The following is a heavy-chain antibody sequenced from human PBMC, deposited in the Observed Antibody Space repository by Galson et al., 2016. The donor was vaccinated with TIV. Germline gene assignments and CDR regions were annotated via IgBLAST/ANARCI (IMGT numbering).Heavy chain of an antibody. J-gene: IGHJ4*02. V-gene: IGHV1-2*02. CDR1: GYNFPEFY. Sequence: SVKVSCKASGYNFPEFYLHWVRQAPGQGFEWMGWINPKNGDTNYAQKFQGRVTLTTDTSITTAFLDLKWLRPDDTAVYFCARVPGAVAGSVWGEGTLVTVSS. CDR3: ARVPGAVAGSV. D-gene: IGHD6-19*01. CDR2: INPKNGDT.